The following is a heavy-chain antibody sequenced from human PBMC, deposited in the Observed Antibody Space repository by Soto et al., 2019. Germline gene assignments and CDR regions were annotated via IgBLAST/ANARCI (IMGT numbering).Heavy chain of an antibody. D-gene: IGHD4-17*01. CDR3: ARDLGSSNGGYFGGWFDP. V-gene: IGHV1-69*13. CDR1: GGTFSSYA. CDR2: IIPIFGTA. Sequence: ASVKVSCKASGGTFSSYAISWVRQAPGQGLEWMGGIIPIFGTANYAQKFQGRVTITADESTSTAYMELSSLRSEDTAVYYCARDLGSSNGGYFGGWFDPWGQGTLVTVSS. J-gene: IGHJ5*02.